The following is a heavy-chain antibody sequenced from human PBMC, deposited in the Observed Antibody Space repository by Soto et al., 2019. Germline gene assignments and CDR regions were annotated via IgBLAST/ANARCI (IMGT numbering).Heavy chain of an antibody. D-gene: IGHD5-18*01. CDR3: ARADVDTAMVSY. Sequence: EVQLVESGGGLVKPGGSLRLSCAASGFTFSSYSMNWVRQAPGKGLEWVSSISSSSSYIYYADSVKGRFTISRDNAKNSLYLQMNSLRAEDTAVYHCARADVDTAMVSYWGQGTLVTVSS. CDR1: GFTFSSYS. J-gene: IGHJ4*02. V-gene: IGHV3-21*01. CDR2: ISSSSSYI.